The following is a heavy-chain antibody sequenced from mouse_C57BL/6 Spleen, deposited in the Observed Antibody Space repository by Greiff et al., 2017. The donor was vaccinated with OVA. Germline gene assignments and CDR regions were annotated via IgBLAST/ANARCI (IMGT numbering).Heavy chain of an antibody. J-gene: IGHJ1*03. CDR3: ARRNYYGSPYFDV. CDR1: GYTFTDHT. D-gene: IGHD1-1*01. Sequence: VQLQQSDAELVKPGASVKISCKVSGYTFTDHTIHWMKQRPEQGLEWIGYIYPRDGSTKYNEKFKGKATLTADKSSSPAYMQLNSLTSEDSAVYFCARRNYYGSPYFDVWGTGTTVTVSS. CDR2: IYPRDGST. V-gene: IGHV1-78*01.